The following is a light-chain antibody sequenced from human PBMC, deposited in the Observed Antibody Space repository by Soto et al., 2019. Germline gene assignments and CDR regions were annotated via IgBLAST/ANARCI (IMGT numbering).Light chain of an antibody. CDR2: LNSDGSH. Sequence: QSVLTQSPSASASLGASVKLTCTLSSGHSNYVIAWHQQQPEKGPRYLMKLNSDGSHSKGDGIPDRFSGSSSGAERYLTISSLQAEEEADYYCQTWDTGIRVFGGGTKLPVL. V-gene: IGLV4-69*01. CDR3: QTWDTGIRV. J-gene: IGLJ2*01. CDR1: SGHSNYV.